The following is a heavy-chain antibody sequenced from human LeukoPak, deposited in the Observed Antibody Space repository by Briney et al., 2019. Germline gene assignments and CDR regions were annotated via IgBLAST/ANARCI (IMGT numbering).Heavy chain of an antibody. J-gene: IGHJ3*02. V-gene: IGHV3-30*02. CDR3: AKGPVVTFDI. CDR2: IRYDGSNK. CDR1: GFIFNTYV. D-gene: IGHD2-15*01. Sequence: GGSLRLSCAASGFIFNTYVMHWVRQAPGKGLEWVAFIRYDGSNKNYADSVKGRFTISRDNSKKTLYLQMNSLRAEDTAVYYCAKGPVVTFDIWGQGTMVTVSS.